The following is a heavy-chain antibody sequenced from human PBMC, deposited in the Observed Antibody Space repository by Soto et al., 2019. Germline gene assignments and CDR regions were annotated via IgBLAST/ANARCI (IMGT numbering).Heavy chain of an antibody. CDR1: GVTCSSYA. D-gene: IGHD1-20*01. V-gene: IGHV3-23*01. CDR3: AKPPDYNWNDY. Sequence: AGRPLRLSCAASGVTCSSYARSWVRQAPGKGLEWISAVSGSGGSTYYADSVKGRFTISRDNSKDTLYLQMNNLRAEDTAVYYCAKPPDYNWNDYWGQGTLVTVSS. CDR2: VSGSGGST. J-gene: IGHJ4*02.